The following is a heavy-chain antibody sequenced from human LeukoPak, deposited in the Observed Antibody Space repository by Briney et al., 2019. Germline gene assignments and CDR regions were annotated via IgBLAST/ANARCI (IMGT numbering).Heavy chain of an antibody. CDR3: ARGSGVDYYDSSGYYYDY. Sequence: SETLSLTCAVYGGSFSGYYWSWIRQPPGKGPEWIGEINHSGSTNYNPSLKSRVTISVDTSKNQFSLKLSSVTAADTAVYYCARGSGVDYYDSSGYYYDYWGQGTLVTVSS. CDR1: GGSFSGYY. J-gene: IGHJ4*02. CDR2: INHSGST. D-gene: IGHD3-22*01. V-gene: IGHV4-34*01.